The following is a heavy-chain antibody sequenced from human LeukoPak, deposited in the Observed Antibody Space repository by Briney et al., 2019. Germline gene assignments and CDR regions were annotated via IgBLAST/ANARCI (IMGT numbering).Heavy chain of an antibody. CDR3: ARHGDGYNYLSSPGYYYYYYMDV. V-gene: IGHV4-39*07. CDR2: IYYSGSS. Sequence: SETLSLTCTVSSGSISTSNYYWGWIRQPPGKGLEWIGSIYYSGSSYYNPSLKSRVTISVDTSKNQFSLNLSSVTAADTAVYYCARHGDGYNYLSSPGYYYYYYMDVWGKGTTVTVSS. CDR1: SGSISTSNYY. J-gene: IGHJ6*03. D-gene: IGHD5-24*01.